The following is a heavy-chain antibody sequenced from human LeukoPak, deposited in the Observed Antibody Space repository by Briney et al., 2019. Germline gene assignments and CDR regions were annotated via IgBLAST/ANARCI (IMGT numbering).Heavy chain of an antibody. J-gene: IGHJ4*02. D-gene: IGHD3-10*01. CDR2: INWNGGST. Sequence: AGGSLRLSCAASGFTFDDYGMSWVRQAPGKGLEWVSGINWNGGSTGYADSVKGRFTISRDNAKNRLYMQMNSLRVEDTAVYYCARDMIRGVVNNWGQGALVTVSS. CDR1: GFTFDDYG. V-gene: IGHV3-20*04. CDR3: ARDMIRGVVNN.